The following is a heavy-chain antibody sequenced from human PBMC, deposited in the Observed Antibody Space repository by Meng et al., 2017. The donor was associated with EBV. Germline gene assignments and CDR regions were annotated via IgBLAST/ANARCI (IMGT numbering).Heavy chain of an antibody. V-gene: IGHV3-30*18. CDR3: AKDLSGGFDP. CDR1: GFTFSNYG. D-gene: IGHD3-3*02. J-gene: IGHJ5*02. CDR2: IPSDASHNK. Sequence: QEHLVEAGGGVVQPGRSLRLSCAASGFTFSNYGFHWVRQAPGKGPEWVAIIPSDASHNKYYADSVKGRFTISRDNSKNTLYLQMNSLRTEDTAVYYRAKDLSGGFDPWGQGTLVTVSS.